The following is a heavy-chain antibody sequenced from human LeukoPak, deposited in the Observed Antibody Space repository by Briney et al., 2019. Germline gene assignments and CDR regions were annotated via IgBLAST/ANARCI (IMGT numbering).Heavy chain of an antibody. Sequence: ASVKVSCKASGYTFTGYYMHWVRQAPGQGLAWMGRINPNSGGTNYAQKFQGRVTMTRDTSISTAYMELSRLRSDDTAVYYCARRRVYGGADYWGQGTLVTVSS. CDR3: ARRRVYGGADY. V-gene: IGHV1-2*06. CDR2: INPNSGGT. CDR1: GYTFTGYY. J-gene: IGHJ4*02. D-gene: IGHD4-23*01.